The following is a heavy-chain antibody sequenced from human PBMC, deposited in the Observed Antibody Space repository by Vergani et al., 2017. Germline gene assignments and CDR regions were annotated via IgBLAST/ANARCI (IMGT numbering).Heavy chain of an antibody. CDR1: GGAISNPDYH. V-gene: IGHV4-30-4*08. CDR2: IDYSGST. D-gene: IGHD1-20*01. CDR3: ARFLTGTTIYYYYGMDV. Sequence: QEQLQESGPGLVRPSQTLSLTCTLSGGAISNPDYHWSWIRQTPGKGLEWIGLIDYSGSTSYNPSLKSRVTISVDKSKNQFSLKLSSVTAADTAVYYCARFLTGTTIYYYYGMDVWGQGTTVTVSS. J-gene: IGHJ6*02.